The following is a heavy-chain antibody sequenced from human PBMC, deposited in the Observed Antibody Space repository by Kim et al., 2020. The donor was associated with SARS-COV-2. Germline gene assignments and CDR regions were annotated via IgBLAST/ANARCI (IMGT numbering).Heavy chain of an antibody. J-gene: IGHJ4*02. D-gene: IGHD2-15*01. CDR3: AHRHQEARRDKLNTCSYDY. V-gene: IGHV2-5*02. CDR2: IYWDNDK. CDR1: GFSLDTYGVG. Sequence: YGPTLVNPTQTLTLTCTFSGFSLDTYGVGVGWIRQPPGKALEWLAFIYWDNDKRYSPSLKSRVTIAKGTSKDEVVLTMTNMDPVDTATFYCAHRHQEARRDKLNTCSYDYWVQGALVTVST.